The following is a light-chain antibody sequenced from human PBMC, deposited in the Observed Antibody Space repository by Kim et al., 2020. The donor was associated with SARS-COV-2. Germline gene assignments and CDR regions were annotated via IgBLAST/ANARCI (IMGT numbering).Light chain of an antibody. CDR3: QQYNSYWWT. Sequence: DIQMTQSPSTLSASVGERVTVTCRASQSVYRWLAWYQQKPGKAPKLLIYRASILQTGVPSRFSASGSGTEFTLTISSLQPDDFATYYCQQYNSYWWTFGQGTKVDIK. V-gene: IGKV1-5*03. CDR1: QSVYRW. J-gene: IGKJ1*01. CDR2: RAS.